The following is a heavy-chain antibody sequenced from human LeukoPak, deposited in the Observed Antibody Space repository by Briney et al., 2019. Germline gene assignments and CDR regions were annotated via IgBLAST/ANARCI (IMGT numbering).Heavy chain of an antibody. V-gene: IGHV3-53*01. D-gene: IGHD5-18*01. CDR1: GFTVSSNY. CDR3: AKDIGYSYGFTSYFDY. J-gene: IGHJ4*02. CDR2: IYSGGST. Sequence: PGGSLRLSCAASGFTVSSNYMSWVRQAPGKGLEWVSVIYSGGSTYYADSVKGRFTISRDNSKNTLYLQMNSLRAEDTAVYYCAKDIGYSYGFTSYFDYWGQGTLVTVSS.